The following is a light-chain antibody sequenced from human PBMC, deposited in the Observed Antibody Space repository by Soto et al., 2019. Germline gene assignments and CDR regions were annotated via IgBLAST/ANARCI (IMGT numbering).Light chain of an antibody. CDR1: QSISSY. J-gene: IGKJ1*01. V-gene: IGKV1-39*01. CDR2: DAS. CDR3: QQIYSRPWT. Sequence: DIQMTQSPSSLSASVGDRVTITCRASQSISSYLNWYQQKPGKAPKLLIYDASSLQSGVPSRFSGSGSGTDLTLTISSLQPEDFATYYCQQIYSRPWTFGQGTKVDIK.